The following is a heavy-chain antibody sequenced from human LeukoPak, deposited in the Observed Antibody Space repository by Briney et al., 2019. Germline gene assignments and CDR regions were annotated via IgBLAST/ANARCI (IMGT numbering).Heavy chain of an antibody. J-gene: IGHJ3*02. D-gene: IGHD3-22*01. CDR3: AKDRRRFKAFTMIVVVNDAFDI. Sequence: GGSLRLSCAASGFTFSSYAMSWVRQAPGKGLEWVSAISGSGGSIYYADSVKGRFTISRDNSKNTLYLQMNSLRAEDTAVYYCAKDRRRFKAFTMIVVVNDAFDIWGQGTMVTVSS. V-gene: IGHV3-23*01. CDR1: GFTFSSYA. CDR2: ISGSGGSI.